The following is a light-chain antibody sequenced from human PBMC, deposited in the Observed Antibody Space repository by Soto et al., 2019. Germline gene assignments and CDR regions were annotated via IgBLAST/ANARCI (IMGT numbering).Light chain of an antibody. CDR1: SSNIGSNV. J-gene: IGLJ3*02. CDR3: GAWDDSLNVWL. CDR2: NNF. Sequence: QLVLTQPPSASGTPGQGVTISCSGGSSNIGSNVVTWYQQLPGTAPKLLIFNNFQRPSGVPDRFSGSKSGTSASLAISGLQSEDEADYYCGAWDDSLNVWLFGGGTKLTVL. V-gene: IGLV1-44*01.